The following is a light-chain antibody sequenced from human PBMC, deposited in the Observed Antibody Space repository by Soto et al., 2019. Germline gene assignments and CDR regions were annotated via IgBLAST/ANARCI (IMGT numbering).Light chain of an antibody. CDR3: QHYGNSPLT. CDR1: QSVSSSQ. Sequence: EIVLTQSPGTLSLSPGEGATLSCRAGQSVSSSQLAWYQQKPGQAPRLLVYGAYSRATGIQDRFSGSVSGTDFTLTIRRLEPEDFAVYYCQHYGNSPLTFGQGTRLEIK. J-gene: IGKJ5*01. V-gene: IGKV3-20*01. CDR2: GAY.